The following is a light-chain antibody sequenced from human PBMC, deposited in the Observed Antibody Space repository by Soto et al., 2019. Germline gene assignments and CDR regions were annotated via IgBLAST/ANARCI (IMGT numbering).Light chain of an antibody. J-gene: IGKJ1*01. CDR3: QHSYITLWT. V-gene: IGKV1-39*01. Sequence: DFPMTQSPSSLSSSVGDIITNTCRAIQSISSYLNWYQQKPAKAPKLLIYAASSLQSGVPSRFSGSVSGTDFTLTISSLHPEAFATYYCQHSYITLWTFGQGTKVEIK. CDR2: AAS. CDR1: QSISSY.